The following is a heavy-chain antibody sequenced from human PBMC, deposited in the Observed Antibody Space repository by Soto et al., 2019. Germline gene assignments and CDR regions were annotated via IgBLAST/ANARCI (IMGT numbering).Heavy chain of an antibody. J-gene: IGHJ5*02. D-gene: IGHD7-27*01. CDR3: ARGVFRNWDFFDR. Sequence: ASVNVSCKASGYTFTASYIHWVRQAPGQGLEWMGCINPNSGGTYSAKKFQGRVTLTRDTSISTAYMELASLRSDDTAAYYCARGVFRNWDFFDRWGQGTIVIVSS. CDR1: GYTFTASY. CDR2: INPNSGGT. V-gene: IGHV1-2*02.